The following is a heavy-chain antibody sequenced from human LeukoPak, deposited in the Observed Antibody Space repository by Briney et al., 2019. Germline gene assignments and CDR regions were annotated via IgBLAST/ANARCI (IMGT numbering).Heavy chain of an antibody. CDR1: DDSITMYY. CDR2: ADHTGST. Sequence: SETLSLTCSVSDDSITMYYWTWIRQPPGKVLEWIGYADHTGSTNFNPSLNGRVSISRDTTKNLFSLRLRSVTAADTAVYFCARGRVSSSTWYSTYYYYFYMDVWGKGTTVTVSS. V-gene: IGHV4-59*01. D-gene: IGHD1-1*01. J-gene: IGHJ6*03. CDR3: ARGRVSSSTWYSTYYYYFYMDV.